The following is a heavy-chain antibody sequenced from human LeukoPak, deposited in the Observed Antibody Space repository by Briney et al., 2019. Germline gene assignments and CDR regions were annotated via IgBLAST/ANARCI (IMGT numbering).Heavy chain of an antibody. CDR1: GGTFSSYA. J-gene: IGHJ3*02. D-gene: IGHD3-22*01. CDR3: ARIYSSGYYSRGAFDI. V-gene: IGHV1-69*13. CDR2: TIPIFGTA. Sequence: ASVKVSCKASGGTFSSYAISWVRQAPGQGLEWMGGTIPIFGTANYAQKFQGRVTITADESTSTAYMELSSLRSEDTAVYYCARIYSSGYYSRGAFDIWGQGTMVTVSS.